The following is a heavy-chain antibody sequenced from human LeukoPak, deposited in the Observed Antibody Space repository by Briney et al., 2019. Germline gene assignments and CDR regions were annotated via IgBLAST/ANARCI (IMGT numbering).Heavy chain of an antibody. CDR2: ISGSGGST. D-gene: IGHD4-23*01. V-gene: IGHV3-23*01. CDR3: AKDRDHDYGGPDY. Sequence: PPGGSLRLSCAASGFTFSSYGMSWVRQAPGKGLEWVSAISGSGGSTYYADSVKGRFTISRDNSKNTLYLQMNSLRAEDTAVYYCAKDRDHDYGGPDYWGQGTLVTVSS. J-gene: IGHJ4*02. CDR1: GFTFSSYG.